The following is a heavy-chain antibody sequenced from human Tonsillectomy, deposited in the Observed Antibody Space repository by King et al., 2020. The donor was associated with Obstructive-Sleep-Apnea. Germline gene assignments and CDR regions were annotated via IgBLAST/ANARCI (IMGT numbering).Heavy chain of an antibody. CDR2: ISAYNGNT. CDR3: ARDLVSTLFYGDYSPGGY. CDR1: GYTFTSHG. V-gene: IGHV1-18*04. J-gene: IGHJ4*02. D-gene: IGHD4-17*01. Sequence: QLVQSGAEVKKPGASVKVSCKASGYTFTSHGISWVRQAPGQGLEWMGWISAYNGNTNYAQKLQGRVTMTTDTSTSTAYMELRSLRSDDTAVYYCARDLVSTLFYGDYSPGGYWGQGTLVTVSS.